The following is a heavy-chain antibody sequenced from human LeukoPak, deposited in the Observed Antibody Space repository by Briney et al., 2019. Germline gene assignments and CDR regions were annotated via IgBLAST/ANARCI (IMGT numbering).Heavy chain of an antibody. Sequence: SSETLSLTCAVYGGSFSGYYWSWIRQPPGKGLEWIGEINHSGSTNYNPSLKSRVTISVDTSKYQFSLKLSSVTAADTAVYYCARGDMTTVVTRMGWIDYWGQGTLVTVSS. J-gene: IGHJ4*02. CDR3: ARGDMTTVVTRMGWIDY. D-gene: IGHD4-23*01. CDR2: INHSGST. V-gene: IGHV4-34*01. CDR1: GGSFSGYY.